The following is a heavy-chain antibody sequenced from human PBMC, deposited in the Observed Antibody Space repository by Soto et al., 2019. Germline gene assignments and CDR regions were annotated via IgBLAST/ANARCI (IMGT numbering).Heavy chain of an antibody. CDR1: GGSITSRTYY. Sequence: PSDTLSLTCTVSGGSITSRTYYWAWIRQPPGKGLEWIGSISYSGSTFYSPSLKSRVTISADMSRNQFSLKVNSVTAADTDIYYCARHRVEVAATGFDFWGQGILVTVSS. J-gene: IGHJ4*02. D-gene: IGHD6-19*01. CDR3: ARHRVEVAATGFDF. CDR2: ISYSGST. V-gene: IGHV4-39*01.